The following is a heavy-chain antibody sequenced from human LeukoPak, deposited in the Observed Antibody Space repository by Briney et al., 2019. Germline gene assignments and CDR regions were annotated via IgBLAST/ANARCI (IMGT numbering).Heavy chain of an antibody. CDR1: RFTFSSYW. CDR3: ARGRDSSGPGD. Sequence: ASWSLRISCAACRFTFSSYWMHWDRQAPGKGLVWVSRINSDGSSTSYADSVKGRFTISRDNAKNTLYLQMNSLRAEDTAVYYCARGRDSSGPGDWGQGTLVTVSS. D-gene: IGHD3-22*01. V-gene: IGHV3-74*01. CDR2: INSDGSST. J-gene: IGHJ4*02.